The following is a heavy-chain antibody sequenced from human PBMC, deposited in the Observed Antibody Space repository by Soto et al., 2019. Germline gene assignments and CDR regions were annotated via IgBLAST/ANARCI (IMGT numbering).Heavy chain of an antibody. V-gene: IGHV4-61*05. CDR3: ARHLLLYYYDSSGYYLRDAFDI. CDR2: ISYSGST. D-gene: IGHD3-22*01. J-gene: IGHJ3*02. CDR1: GGSISSSSYY. Sequence: PSETLPLTCTVSGGSISSSSYYWSWIRQPPGKGLEWIGYISYSGSTNYNPSLKSRVTISVDTSKNQFSLKLSSVTAADTAVYYCARHLLLYYYDSSGYYLRDAFDIWGQGTMVTVS.